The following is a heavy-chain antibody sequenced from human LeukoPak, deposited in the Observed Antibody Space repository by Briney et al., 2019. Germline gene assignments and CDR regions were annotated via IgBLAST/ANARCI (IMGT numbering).Heavy chain of an antibody. CDR2: ISSSSSYI. D-gene: IGHD6-19*01. CDR3: ARDGYSSGWYEGGKYYFDY. Sequence: GGSLRLSCAASGFTFSSYSMNWVRQAPGKGLEWVSSISSSSSYIYYADSVKGRFTISRGNAKNSLYLQMNSLRAEDTAVYYCARDGYSSGWYEGGKYYFDYWGQGTLVTVSS. J-gene: IGHJ4*02. V-gene: IGHV3-21*01. CDR1: GFTFSSYS.